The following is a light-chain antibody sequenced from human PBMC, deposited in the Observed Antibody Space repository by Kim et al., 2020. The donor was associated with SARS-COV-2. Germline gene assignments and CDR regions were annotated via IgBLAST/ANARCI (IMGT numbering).Light chain of an antibody. V-gene: IGKV3-20*01. CDR2: GAF. Sequence: APRLLIYGAFSRATGIPDRFRGGGSGTDFTLTITALEPEDFAVYYCQQDGDSHQTFGQGTKLEI. CDR3: QQDGDSHQT. J-gene: IGKJ2*01.